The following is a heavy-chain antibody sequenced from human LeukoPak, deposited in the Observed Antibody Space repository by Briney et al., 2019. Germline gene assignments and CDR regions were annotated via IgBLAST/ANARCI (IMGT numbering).Heavy chain of an antibody. V-gene: IGHV3-23*01. Sequence: GGSLRLSCAASGFTFSNYAISWVRQAPGKGLEWVSAISGSGSNTYYADSVRGRFTISRDNSKNTLYLQMNSLRAEDTAVYYCARDLHYYDSSGYLNYWGQGTLVTVSS. CDR2: ISGSGSNT. CDR1: GFTFSNYA. J-gene: IGHJ4*02. CDR3: ARDLHYYDSSGYLNY. D-gene: IGHD3-22*01.